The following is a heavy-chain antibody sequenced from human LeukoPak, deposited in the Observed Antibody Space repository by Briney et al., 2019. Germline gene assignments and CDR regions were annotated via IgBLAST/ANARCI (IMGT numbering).Heavy chain of an antibody. CDR2: IYSGGST. CDR1: GFTVSSNY. Sequence: GESLRLSCAASGFTVSSNYMSWVRQAPGKGLEWVSVIYSGGSTYYADSVKGRFTISRDNSKNTLYLQMNSLRAEDTAVYYCASHDYGDHGDFDYWGQGTLVTVSS. J-gene: IGHJ4*02. CDR3: ASHDYGDHGDFDY. D-gene: IGHD4-17*01. V-gene: IGHV3-53*01.